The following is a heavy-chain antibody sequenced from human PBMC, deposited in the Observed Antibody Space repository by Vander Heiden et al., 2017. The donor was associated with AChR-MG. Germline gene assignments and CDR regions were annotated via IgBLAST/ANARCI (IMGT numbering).Heavy chain of an antibody. Sequence: EVQLVESGGGLVQHGGSLRLSCAASGFTFSSYSMTWVRQAPGKGLEWVSYISSSSSTIYYADSVKGRFTISRDNAKNSLYLQMNSLRDEDTAVYYCARDVGSYDFWSGYYSGYYFDYWGQGTLVTVSS. D-gene: IGHD3-3*01. J-gene: IGHJ4*02. CDR1: GFTFSSYS. V-gene: IGHV3-48*02. CDR3: ARDVGSYDFWSGYYSGYYFDY. CDR2: ISSSSSTI.